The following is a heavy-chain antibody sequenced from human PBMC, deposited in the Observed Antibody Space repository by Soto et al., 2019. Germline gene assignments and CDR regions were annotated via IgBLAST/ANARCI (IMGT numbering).Heavy chain of an antibody. CDR2: IYYSGST. Sequence: SETLSLTCTVSGGSISSYYWSWIRQPPGKGLEWIGYIYYSGSTNYNPSLKSRVTISVDTSKNQFSLKLSSVTAADTAVYYCARDRSIAAAGTAYYFDYWGQGTLVTVSS. J-gene: IGHJ4*02. CDR1: GGSISSYY. D-gene: IGHD6-13*01. CDR3: ARDRSIAAAGTAYYFDY. V-gene: IGHV4-59*01.